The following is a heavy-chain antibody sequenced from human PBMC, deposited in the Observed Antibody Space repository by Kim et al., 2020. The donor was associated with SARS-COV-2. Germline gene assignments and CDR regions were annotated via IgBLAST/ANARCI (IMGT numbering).Heavy chain of an antibody. CDR3: ARDCYSSGWPNWFDP. V-gene: IGHV1-18*01. D-gene: IGHD6-19*01. Sequence: SFKVSCKASGYTFTSYGISLVLHSPGQFLYFILFIISYNFNTNYSHNLQFIFTITTYTSTSTAYMELRSLRSDDTAVYYCARDCYSSGWPNWFDPWGQG. CDR2: IISYNFNT. CDR1: GYTFTSYG. J-gene: IGHJ5*02.